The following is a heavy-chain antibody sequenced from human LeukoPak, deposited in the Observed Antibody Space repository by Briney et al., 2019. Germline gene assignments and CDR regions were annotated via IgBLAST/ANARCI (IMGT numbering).Heavy chain of an antibody. CDR2: INHSGST. D-gene: IGHD2-15*01. CDR3: ARLRDCSGGSCYLIDY. CDR1: GASFSGYY. V-gene: IGHV4-34*01. J-gene: IGHJ4*02. Sequence: PSETLSLTCAVYGASFSGYYWSWIRQPPGKGLEWIGEINHSGSTNYNPSLKSRVTISVDTSKNQFSLKLSSVTAADTAVYYCARLRDCSGGSCYLIDYWGQGTLVTVSS.